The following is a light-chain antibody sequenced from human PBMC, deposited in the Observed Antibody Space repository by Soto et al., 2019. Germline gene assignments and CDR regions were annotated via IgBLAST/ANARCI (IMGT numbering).Light chain of an antibody. J-gene: IGLJ2*01. V-gene: IGLV2-14*01. CDR2: DVS. Sequence: QSALTQPASVSGSPGQSITISCTGTSSDVGGYNYVSWYQQHPGKAPKLMIYDVSNRPSGVSNRFSGSKSGNTASLTISGIQAEDEADYYYSSYTGSSTLVVFGGGTKLTVL. CDR1: SSDVGGYNY. CDR3: SSYTGSSTLVV.